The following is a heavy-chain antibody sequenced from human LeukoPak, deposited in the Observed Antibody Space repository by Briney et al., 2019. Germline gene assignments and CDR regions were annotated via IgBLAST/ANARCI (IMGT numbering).Heavy chain of an antibody. Sequence: PGGSLRLSCAASGFTFSSYAMHWVRQAPGKGLEWVAVISYDGSNKYYADSVKGRFTISRDNSKNTLYLQMNSLRAEDTAVYYCARPQTDYYDSSGPWGNWFDPWGQGTLVTVSS. CDR1: GFTFSSYA. D-gene: IGHD3-22*01. V-gene: IGHV3-30-3*01. CDR2: ISYDGSNK. CDR3: ARPQTDYYDSSGPWGNWFDP. J-gene: IGHJ5*02.